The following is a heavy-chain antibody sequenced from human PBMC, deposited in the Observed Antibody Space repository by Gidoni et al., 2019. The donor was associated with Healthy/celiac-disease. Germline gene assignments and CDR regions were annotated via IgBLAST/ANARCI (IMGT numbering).Heavy chain of an antibody. D-gene: IGHD2-15*01. CDR1: GFTLSSYG. CDR3: ASGGVVAATPRYFDY. V-gene: IGHV3-30*02. CDR2: IRYDGSNK. J-gene: IGHJ4*02. Sequence: QVQLVESGGGVVQPGGSLSLSCAASGFTLSSYGMHWVRQAPGKGLEWVAFIRYDGSNKYYADSVKGRFTISRDNSKNTLYLQMNSLRAEDTAVYYCASGGVVAATPRYFDYWGQGTLVTVSS.